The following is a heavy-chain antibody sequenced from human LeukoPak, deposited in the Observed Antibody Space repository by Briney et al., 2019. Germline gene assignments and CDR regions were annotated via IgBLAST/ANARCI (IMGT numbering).Heavy chain of an antibody. Sequence: GGSLRLSCAASGFTFSSYSMNWVRQAPGKGLEWVSSISSSSSYIYYADSVKGRFTISRDNAKNSMYLQMNSLRAEDTAVYYCARGQHNYGYNFDYWGQGTLVTVSS. CDR2: ISSSSSYI. CDR3: ARGQHNYGYNFDY. D-gene: IGHD5-24*01. V-gene: IGHV3-21*01. CDR1: GFTFSSYS. J-gene: IGHJ4*02.